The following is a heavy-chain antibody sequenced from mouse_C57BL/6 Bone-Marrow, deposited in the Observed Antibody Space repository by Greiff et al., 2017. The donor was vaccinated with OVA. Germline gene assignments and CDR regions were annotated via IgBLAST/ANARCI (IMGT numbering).Heavy chain of an antibody. D-gene: IGHD2-4*01. CDR1: GYTFTDYY. CDR2: IYPGSGNT. Sequence: QVQLQQSGAELVRPGASVKLSCKASGYTFTDYYINWVKQRPGQGLEWIARIYPGSGNTYYNEKFKGKATLTAEKSSSTAYMQLSSLTSEDSAVYFCARCYDYDRGAWFAYWGQGTLVTVSA. CDR3: ARCYDYDRGAWFAY. J-gene: IGHJ3*01. V-gene: IGHV1-76*01.